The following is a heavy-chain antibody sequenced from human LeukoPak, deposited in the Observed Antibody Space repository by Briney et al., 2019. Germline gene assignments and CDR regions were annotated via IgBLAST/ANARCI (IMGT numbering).Heavy chain of an antibody. V-gene: IGHV4-59*01. CDR2: IYYSGST. CDR1: GGSISSYY. CDR3: ARDRGGSLDY. J-gene: IGHJ4*02. Sequence: SETLSLTCTVSGGSISSYYWSWIRQPPGKGLEWIGYIYYSGSTNYNPSLKSRVTISVGTSKNQFSLKLSSVTAADTAVYYCARDRGGSLDYWGQGTLVTVSS. D-gene: IGHD3-10*01.